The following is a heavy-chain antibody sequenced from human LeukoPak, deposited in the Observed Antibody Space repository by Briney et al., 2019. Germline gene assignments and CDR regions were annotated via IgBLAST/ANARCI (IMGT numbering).Heavy chain of an antibody. CDR3: ARHRIVIVPAAKKGRWFDP. V-gene: IGHV4-59*08. D-gene: IGHD2-2*01. J-gene: IGHJ5*02. CDR2: IYYSDST. CDR1: GGSISSYY. Sequence: SETLSLTCTVSGGSISSYYWSWIRQPPGKGLEWIGYIYYSDSTNYNPSLKRRVTISVDTSKNQFSLKLSSVTAADTAVYYCARHRIVIVPAAKKGRWFDPWGQGTLVTVS.